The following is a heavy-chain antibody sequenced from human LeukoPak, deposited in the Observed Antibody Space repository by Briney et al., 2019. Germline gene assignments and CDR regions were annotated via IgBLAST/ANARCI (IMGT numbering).Heavy chain of an antibody. CDR2: MNPHSDNT. CDR3: ARVRSVRAFDI. Sequence: ASVKVSCKASGYTFTSYDINWVRQATGQELEWMGWMNPHSDNTAYAQKFQGRVTMTRNTSISTAYMELSSLRSEDTAVYYCARVRSVRAFDIWGQGTMVTVSS. J-gene: IGHJ3*02. V-gene: IGHV1-8*01. D-gene: IGHD3-10*01. CDR1: GYTFTSYD.